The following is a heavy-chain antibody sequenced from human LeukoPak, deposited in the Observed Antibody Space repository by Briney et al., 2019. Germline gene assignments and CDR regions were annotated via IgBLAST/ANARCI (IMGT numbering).Heavy chain of an antibody. CDR1: GYTFTVYY. CDR2: MNPNSGGT. Sequence: GASVTVSCTASGYTFTVYYLHWGWHRHGPGLGLMGLMNPNSGGTNYAQTFHGRGTMTRDTSISTAYMELRRLRSAAAAVSYYCTIAGYCSGGSCFGKPEYFDYWGQGTLVTAYS. D-gene: IGHD2-15*01. J-gene: IGHJ4*02. V-gene: IGHV1-2*02. CDR3: CTIAGYCSGGSCFGKPEYFDY.